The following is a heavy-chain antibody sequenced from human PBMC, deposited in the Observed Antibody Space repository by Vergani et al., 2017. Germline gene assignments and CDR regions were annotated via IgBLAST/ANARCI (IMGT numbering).Heavy chain of an antibody. D-gene: IGHD1-14*01. CDR2: IKKDGSEK. Sequence: EVQLVESGGGLVQPGGSLRLSCAASGFTFSSYWMNWVRQAPGKGLEWVANIKKDGSEKNYVVSVKGRFTISRDNTKNSLYLQMNSLRAEDTAVYYCARNHFDYWGQGTLVTVSS. CDR1: GFTFSSYW. J-gene: IGHJ4*02. CDR3: ARNHFDY. V-gene: IGHV3-7*01.